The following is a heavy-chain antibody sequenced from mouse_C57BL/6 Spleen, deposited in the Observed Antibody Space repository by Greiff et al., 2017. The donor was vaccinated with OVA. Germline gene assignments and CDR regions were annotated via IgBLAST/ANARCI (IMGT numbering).Heavy chain of an antibody. CDR1: GFTFSDYG. CDR2: ISSGSSTI. Sequence: EVKLVESGGGLVKPGGSLKLSCAASGFTFSDYGMHWVRQAPEKGLEWVAYISSGSSTIYYADTVKGRFTISRDNAKNTLFLQMTSLRSEDTAMYYCARDPYGRDLDYWGQGTTLTVSS. J-gene: IGHJ2*01. V-gene: IGHV5-17*01. D-gene: IGHD1-1*01. CDR3: ARDPYGRDLDY.